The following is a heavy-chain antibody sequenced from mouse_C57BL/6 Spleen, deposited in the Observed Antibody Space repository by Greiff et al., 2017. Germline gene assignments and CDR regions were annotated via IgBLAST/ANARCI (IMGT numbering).Heavy chain of an antibody. V-gene: IGHV1-64*01. Sequence: QVQLQQPGAELVKPGASVKLSCKASGYTFTSYWMHWVKQMPGQGLEWIGMIHPNSGSTNYNEKFKGKATLTVDKSSSTAYMQLSSLTSEDSAVYYCAREGDYYGTGFAYWGQGTLVTVSA. J-gene: IGHJ3*01. D-gene: IGHD1-1*01. CDR3: AREGDYYGTGFAY. CDR2: IHPNSGST. CDR1: GYTFTSYW.